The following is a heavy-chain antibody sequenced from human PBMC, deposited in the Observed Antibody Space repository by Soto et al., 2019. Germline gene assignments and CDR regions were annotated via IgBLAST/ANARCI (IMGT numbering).Heavy chain of an antibody. J-gene: IGHJ6*02. V-gene: IGHV1-69*13. D-gene: IGHD2-8*01. CDR1: GGTFSSYA. Sequence: ASVKVSCKASGGTFSSYAISWVRQAPGQGLEWMGGIIPIFGTANYAQKFQGRVTITADESTSTAYMELSSLRSEDTAVYYCARGRVSYPDYYYYGMDVWGQGTTVTVSS. CDR3: ARGRVSYPDYYYYGMDV. CDR2: IIPIFGTA.